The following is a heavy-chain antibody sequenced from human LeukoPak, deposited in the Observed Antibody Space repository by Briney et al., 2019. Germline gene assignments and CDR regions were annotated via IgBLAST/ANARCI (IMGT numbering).Heavy chain of an antibody. D-gene: IGHD3-9*01. CDR2: IHRDGRT. CDR1: GVSISSSEW. CDR3: GKTDIYFNPIDY. V-gene: IGHV4-4*02. J-gene: IGHJ4*02. Sequence: SGTLSLTCAVPGVSISSSEWWIWVRQPPGQGLEWIGEIHRDGRTRYNPSLKSRVTMSIDYSKNQFSLKVSSVTAADTAIYYCGKTDIYFNPIDYWGPGSLVTVSS.